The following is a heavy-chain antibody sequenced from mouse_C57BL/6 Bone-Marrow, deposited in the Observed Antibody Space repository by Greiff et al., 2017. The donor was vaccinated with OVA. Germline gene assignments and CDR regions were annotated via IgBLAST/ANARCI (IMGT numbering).Heavy chain of an antibody. V-gene: IGHV5-17*01. J-gene: IGHJ1*03. CDR3: AKDATFYWYFDV. CDR1: GFTFSDYG. D-gene: IGHD6-1*01. CDR2: ISSGSSTI. Sequence: DVMLVESGGGLVKPGGSLKLSCAASGFTFSDYGMHWVRQAPEKGLEWVAYISSGSSTIYYADTVKGRFTISRDNAKNTLFLQMTSLRSEDTAMYYCAKDATFYWYFDVWGTGTTVTVSS.